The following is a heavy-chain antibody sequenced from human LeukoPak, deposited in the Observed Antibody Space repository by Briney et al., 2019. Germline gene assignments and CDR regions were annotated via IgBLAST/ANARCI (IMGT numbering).Heavy chain of an antibody. CDR2: IIPIFGTA. V-gene: IGHV1-69*13. CDR3: AREYSSSFQQFDY. D-gene: IGHD6-6*01. J-gene: IGHJ4*02. Sequence: SVKVSCKASGGTFSSYAISWVRQAPGQGLEWMGGIIPIFGTANYAQKFQGRVTITADESTSTAYMELSSLRSEDTAVYYCAREYSSSFQQFDYWGQGTLVTVSS. CDR1: GGTFSSYA.